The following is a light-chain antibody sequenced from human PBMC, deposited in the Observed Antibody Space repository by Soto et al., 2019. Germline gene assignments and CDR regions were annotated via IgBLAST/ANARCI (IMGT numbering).Light chain of an antibody. J-gene: IGLJ3*02. CDR3: SSYTTSITHWV. CDR1: SSDVGGYNY. CDR2: EVS. Sequence: QSALTQPASVSESPGQSITISCTGTSSDVGGYNYVSWYQQHPGKAPKLMIYEVSNRPSGVSNRFSGSKSGNTASLTISGLQAEDEADYYCSSYTTSITHWVFGGGTKLTVL. V-gene: IGLV2-14*01.